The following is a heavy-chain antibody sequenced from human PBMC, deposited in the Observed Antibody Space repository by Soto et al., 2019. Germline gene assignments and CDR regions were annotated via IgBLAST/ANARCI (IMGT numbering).Heavy chain of an antibody. CDR3: ARGWGRWPHEKPGDY. D-gene: IGHD3-16*01. Sequence: QVQLVQSGAELKEPGASVKVSCTASEYTFANHDINWVRQAPGRGLEWMGWMNPNSGNSGFAQKFQERVTMTRDTSRDTAYMELRNLRSEDTAVYYCARGWGRWPHEKPGDYWGQGTLVTVS. J-gene: IGHJ4*02. CDR1: EYTFANHD. V-gene: IGHV1-8*01. CDR2: MNPNSGNS.